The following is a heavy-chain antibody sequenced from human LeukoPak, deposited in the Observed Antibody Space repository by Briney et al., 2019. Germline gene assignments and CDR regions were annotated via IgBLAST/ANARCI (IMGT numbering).Heavy chain of an antibody. V-gene: IGHV1-46*01. CDR2: INPSGGST. CDR3: ARDQPGSGYSLDYYYYYMDV. J-gene: IGHJ6*03. Sequence: ASVKVSCKASGYTFTSYYMHWVRQAPGQGLEWMGIINPSGGSTSYAQKFQGRVTMTRDTSTSTVYMELSSLRSEDTAVYYCARDQPGSGYSLDYYYYYMDVWGKGTTVTVSS. D-gene: IGHD3-22*01. CDR1: GYTFTSYY.